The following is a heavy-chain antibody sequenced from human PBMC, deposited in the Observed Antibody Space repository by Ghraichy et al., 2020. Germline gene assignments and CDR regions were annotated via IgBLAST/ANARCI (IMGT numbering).Heavy chain of an antibody. V-gene: IGHV3-23*01. CDR1: GFTFSNYA. D-gene: IGHD6-19*01. CDR3: AKDSSGWCIAF. CDR2: IRSSGSDT. J-gene: IGHJ4*02. Sequence: GGSLRLSCAASGFTFSNYAMSWVRQAPGKGLEWVATIRSSGSDTYYADSVKGRFTISRDSSKNTLYLQMNSLRAEDTAVYYCAKDSSGWCIAFWVPGALVPVSS.